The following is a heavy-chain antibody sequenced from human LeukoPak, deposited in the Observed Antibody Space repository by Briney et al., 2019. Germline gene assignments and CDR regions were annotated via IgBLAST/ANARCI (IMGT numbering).Heavy chain of an antibody. Sequence: PSETLSLTCTVSGGSISSYYCSWIRQPPGKGLEWIGYVSYSGSTNYNPSLKSRVTMSLDTSKNQFSLNLRSVTAAGTAVYYCARHVSGDYGWLDVWGQGTTVTVSS. CDR2: VSYSGST. CDR1: GGSISSYY. D-gene: IGHD4-17*01. V-gene: IGHV4-59*08. CDR3: ARHVSGDYGWLDV. J-gene: IGHJ6*02.